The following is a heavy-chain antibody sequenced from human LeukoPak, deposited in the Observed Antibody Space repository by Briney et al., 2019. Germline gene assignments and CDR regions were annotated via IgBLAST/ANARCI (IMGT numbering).Heavy chain of an antibody. CDR3: AREGEKFGYVWGSSGNRKDYYYYYMDV. CDR1: GGSFSSYA. Sequence: GASVKVSRKASGGSFSSYAISWVRQAPGQGRGWMGGIIPIFGTANNAQKSQGRVTITTDEFTSTAYMALSSLRSEDTAVYYCAREGEKFGYVWGSSGNRKDYYYYYMDVWGKGTTVTVSS. J-gene: IGHJ6*03. D-gene: IGHD3-16*01. V-gene: IGHV1-69*05. CDR2: IIPIFGTA.